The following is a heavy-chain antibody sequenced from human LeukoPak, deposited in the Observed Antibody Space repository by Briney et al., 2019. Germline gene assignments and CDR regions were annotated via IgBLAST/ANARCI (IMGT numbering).Heavy chain of an antibody. J-gene: IGHJ3*02. D-gene: IGHD4-23*01. CDR1: GYSISSGYY. V-gene: IGHV4-38-2*02. Sequence: PSETLSLTCTVSGYSISSGYYWSWIRQPPGKGLEWIGEINHSGSTNYNPSLKSRVTISVDTSKNQFSLKLSSVTAADTAVYYCARSAYGGNWNPRRGAFDIWGQGTMVTVSS. CDR3: ARSAYGGNWNPRRGAFDI. CDR2: INHSGST.